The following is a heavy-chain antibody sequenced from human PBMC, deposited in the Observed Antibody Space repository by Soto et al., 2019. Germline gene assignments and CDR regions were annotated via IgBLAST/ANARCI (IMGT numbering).Heavy chain of an antibody. J-gene: IGHJ4*02. CDR3: ARGMTTVTTYDY. V-gene: IGHV4-30-2*01. Sequence: QLQLQESGSGLVKPSQTLSLTCAVSGGSISSGGYSWSWIRQPPGKGLEWIGYIYHSRSTYYNLSLNSRVTISVDRSKNQFSLNLSAVTAADTAVYYCARGMTTVTTYDYWGQGTLVTVSS. D-gene: IGHD4-4*01. CDR2: IYHSRST. CDR1: GGSISSGGYS.